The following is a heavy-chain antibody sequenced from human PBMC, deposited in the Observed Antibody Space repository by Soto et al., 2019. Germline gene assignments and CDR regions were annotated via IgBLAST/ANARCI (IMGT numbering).Heavy chain of an antibody. J-gene: IGHJ4*02. CDR3: ARRYGDCFDF. D-gene: IGHD4-17*01. CDR2: IYYSGNT. Sequence: QVQLQESGPGLVNPSETLSLTGTVSGGSLSRYNWSWIRQPPGKGLKWIGYIYYSGNTNYNPSLKSRFTISVDTSKNQFSLKLSSVTAPDTAVYYCARRYGDCFDFWGQGTLVTVSS. V-gene: IGHV4-59*08. CDR1: GGSLSRYN.